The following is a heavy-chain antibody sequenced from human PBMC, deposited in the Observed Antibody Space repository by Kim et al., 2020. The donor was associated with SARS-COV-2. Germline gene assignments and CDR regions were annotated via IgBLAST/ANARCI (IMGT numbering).Heavy chain of an antibody. CDR3: ARHVIVVVTAFDY. D-gene: IGHD2-21*02. Sequence: YNPSPKGRVTISVDTSKNQFSLQLSSVTAADTAVYYCARHVIVVVTAFDYWGQGTLVTVSS. J-gene: IGHJ4*02. V-gene: IGHV4-39*01.